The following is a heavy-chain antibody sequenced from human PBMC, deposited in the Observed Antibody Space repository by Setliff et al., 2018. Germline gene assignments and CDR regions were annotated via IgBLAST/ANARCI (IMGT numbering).Heavy chain of an antibody. J-gene: IGHJ6*03. Sequence: GSLRLSCVASGFSFTNAWMTWVRQAPGKGLEWVGHIFYSDTAKYNPSLESRAAISVDSSKNQFSLKLRSVTAADTAVYYCARDRSTVIRGVTSFFYYYMDVWGGGTTVTVSS. CDR1: GFSFTNAW. D-gene: IGHD3-10*01. CDR3: ARDRSTVIRGVTSFFYYYMDV. CDR2: IFYSDTA. V-gene: IGHV4-59*01.